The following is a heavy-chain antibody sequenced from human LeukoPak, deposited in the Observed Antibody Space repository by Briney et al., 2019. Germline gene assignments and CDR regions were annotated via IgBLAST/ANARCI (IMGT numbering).Heavy chain of an antibody. V-gene: IGHV1-69*04. D-gene: IGHD3-22*01. Sequence: SVKVSCKASGGTFSSYTISWVRQAPGQGLEWMGRIIPILGIANYAQKFQGRVTITADKSTSTAYMELSSLRSEDTAVYYCARDEDYYDSGGYYARWFDRWGQGTLVTVSS. CDR1: GGTFSSYT. CDR3: ARDEDYYDSGGYYARWFDR. CDR2: IIPILGIA. J-gene: IGHJ5*02.